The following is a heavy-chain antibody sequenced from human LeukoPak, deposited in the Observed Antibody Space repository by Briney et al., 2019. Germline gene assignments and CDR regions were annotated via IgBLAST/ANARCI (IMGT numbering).Heavy chain of an antibody. J-gene: IGHJ4*02. Sequence: QSGGSLRLSCAASGFSFSTTWMHWVRKAPGKGLEWVALIYSDSSRTTYADSVKGRFTISRDNAKNTVYLQMSSLRVEDTAVYFCTKDAGYASDYWGQGILVPVSS. D-gene: IGHD2-15*01. V-gene: IGHV3-74*01. CDR1: GFSFSTTW. CDR2: IYSDSSRT. CDR3: TKDAGYASDY.